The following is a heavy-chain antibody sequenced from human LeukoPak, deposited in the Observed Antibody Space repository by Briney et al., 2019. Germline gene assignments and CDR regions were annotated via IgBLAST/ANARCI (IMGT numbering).Heavy chain of an antibody. Sequence: GGSLRLSCAASGFTFSSYAMHWVRQAPGKGLEWVAVISYDGSNKYYADSVKGRFTISRDNSKNTLYLQMNSLRAEDTAVYYCAKGDEYCGGDCYAWFDYWGQGTLVTVSS. V-gene: IGHV3-30*04. CDR2: ISYDGSNK. CDR3: AKGDEYCGGDCYAWFDY. J-gene: IGHJ4*02. CDR1: GFTFSSYA. D-gene: IGHD2-21*02.